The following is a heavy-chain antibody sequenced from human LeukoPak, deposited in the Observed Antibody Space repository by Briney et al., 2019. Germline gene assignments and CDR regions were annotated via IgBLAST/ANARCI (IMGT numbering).Heavy chain of an antibody. CDR2: IYSGGST. J-gene: IGHJ4*02. CDR3: ARGTVDY. V-gene: IGHV3-66*01. CDR1: GFTFRNYA. Sequence: GGSLRLSCAASGFTFRNYAMSWVRQAPGKGLEWVSVIYSGGSTYYADSVKGRFTISRDNSKNTLYLQMNSLRAEDTAVYYCARGTVDYWGQGTLVTVSS.